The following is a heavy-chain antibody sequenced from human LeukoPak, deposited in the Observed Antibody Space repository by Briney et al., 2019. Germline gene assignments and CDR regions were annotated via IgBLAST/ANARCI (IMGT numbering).Heavy chain of an antibody. CDR3: ARGLPLYCGGDCYSGVFDY. CDR2: ISAYNGNT. CDR1: GYTFTSYG. J-gene: IGHJ4*02. V-gene: IGHV1-18*01. D-gene: IGHD2-21*02. Sequence: GASVKVSCKASGYTFTSYGISWVRQAPGQGLEWMGWISAYNGNTNYAQKLQGRVTMTTDTSTSTAYMELRSLRSDDTAVYYCARGLPLYCGGDCYSGVFDYWGQGTLVTVSS.